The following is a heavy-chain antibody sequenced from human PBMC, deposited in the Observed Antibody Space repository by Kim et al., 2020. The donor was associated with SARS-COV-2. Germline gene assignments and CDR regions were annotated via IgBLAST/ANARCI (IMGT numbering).Heavy chain of an antibody. V-gene: IGHV1-46*01. Sequence: QTFQVRATLTRDTSTSSVYLELRSLRSEDTAVYYCARVKTPSGSSYYFDYWGQGTLVTVSS. J-gene: IGHJ4*02. D-gene: IGHD1-26*01. CDR3: ARVKTPSGSSYYFDY.